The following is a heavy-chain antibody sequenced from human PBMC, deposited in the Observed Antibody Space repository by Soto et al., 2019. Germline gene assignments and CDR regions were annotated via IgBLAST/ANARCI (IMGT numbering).Heavy chain of an antibody. J-gene: IGHJ6*02. V-gene: IGHV4-30-4*01. CDR3: GRGQTAIDV. CDR1: GGTITRGDHF. CDR2: IYYSGST. D-gene: IGHD5-18*01. Sequence: SETLSRTCSVSGGTITRGDHFWSWVRQSPGKGLEWLGYIYYSGSTYYNPSLKGRVMMTIDTSKHQFSLNLSSVTAADTAVFYCGRGQTAIDVWGQGTTVTVSS.